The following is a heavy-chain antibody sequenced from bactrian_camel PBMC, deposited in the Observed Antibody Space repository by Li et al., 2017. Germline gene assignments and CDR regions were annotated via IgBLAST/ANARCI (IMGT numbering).Heavy chain of an antibody. D-gene: IGHD3*01. CDR2: IYTGTYDTGRT. V-gene: IGHV3S1*01. CDR1: GYDYIASC. Sequence: HVQLVESGGGSVQAGGSLTLSCVASGYDYIASCMNWFYQAPGKEREGVAVIYTGTYDTGRTSYASSVKGRFTISQGNAKNTVNLDMNNLKPEDTAVYYCAADDSYDCYSASGGPGTQVTVS. CDR3: AADDSYDCYSAS. J-gene: IGHJ6*01.